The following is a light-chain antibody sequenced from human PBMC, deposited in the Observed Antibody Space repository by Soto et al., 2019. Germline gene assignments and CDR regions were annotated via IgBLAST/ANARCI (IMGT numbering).Light chain of an antibody. V-gene: IGKV2-30*02. Sequence: AVLTQSPLSLPVTLGQPASISCRSSQSLLHTNGGTFLNWFQQRPGQSPRRLIYKISNRDSGVPDRFSGSASGTDSTLRISRVEAEDVGVYYCMQATDWPYTFGQGTKLEI. CDR2: KIS. CDR3: MQATDWPYT. J-gene: IGKJ2*01. CDR1: QSLLHTNGGTF.